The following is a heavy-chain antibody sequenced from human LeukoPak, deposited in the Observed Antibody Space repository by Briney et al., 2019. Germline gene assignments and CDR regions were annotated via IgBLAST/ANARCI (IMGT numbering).Heavy chain of an antibody. CDR3: ARVGFYDSSGYLHYYFDY. CDR1: GDSVSSNSAA. J-gene: IGHJ4*02. CDR2: TYYRSKWYN. Sequence: SLTLSLACAISGDSVSSNSAAWNWIRQSPSRGLEWLGRTYYRSKWYNDYAVSVKSRITINPDTSKNQFSLQLNSVTPEDTAVYYCARVGFYDSSGYLHYYFDYWGQGTLVTVSS. V-gene: IGHV6-1*01. D-gene: IGHD3-22*01.